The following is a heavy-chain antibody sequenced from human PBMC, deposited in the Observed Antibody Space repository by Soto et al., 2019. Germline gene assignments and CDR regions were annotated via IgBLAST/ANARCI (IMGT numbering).Heavy chain of an antibody. CDR2: INHSGST. CDR1: GGSFSGYY. CDR3: ARGSESNGMDV. V-gene: IGHV4-34*01. J-gene: IGHJ6*02. Sequence: PSETLSLTCAVYGGSFSGYYWSWIRQPPGKGLEWIGEINHSGSTNYNPSLKSRVTISVDTSKNQFSLKLSSVTAADTAVYYCARGSESNGMDVWGQGTTVTVSS.